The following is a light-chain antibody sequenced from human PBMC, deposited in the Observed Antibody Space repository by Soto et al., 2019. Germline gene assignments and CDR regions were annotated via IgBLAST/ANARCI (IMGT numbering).Light chain of an antibody. Sequence: SPSTLSLSHGERATLSCRASQSVSSSYLAWYQQKPGQAPRLLIYGASSRATGIPDRFSGSGSGTDFTLTTSRLEPEDFALYYCQQDGTSPRTFGEGTKVDIK. V-gene: IGKV3-20*01. CDR2: GAS. CDR1: QSVSSSY. J-gene: IGKJ4*01. CDR3: QQDGTSPRT.